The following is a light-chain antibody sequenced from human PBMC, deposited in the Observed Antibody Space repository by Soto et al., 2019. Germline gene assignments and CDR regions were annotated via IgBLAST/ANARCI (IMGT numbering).Light chain of an antibody. V-gene: IGKV1-5*03. CDR1: QSISSW. CDR2: KAS. Sequence: DIQMTQSPSTLSASVGDRITITCRASQSISSWLAWYQQKPGKAPKVLIYKASSLESGVPSRFSGSGSGTEFTLTISSLQPDDFATCYCQEYKIYLSFGQGTKVEIK. CDR3: QEYKIYLS. J-gene: IGKJ1*01.